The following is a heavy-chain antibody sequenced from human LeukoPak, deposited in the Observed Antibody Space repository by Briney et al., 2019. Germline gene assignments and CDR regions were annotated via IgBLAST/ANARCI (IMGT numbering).Heavy chain of an antibody. CDR3: ARGGYDFWSGYRFDY. CDR2: INHSGST. CDR1: GGSFSGCY. Sequence: PSETLSLTCAVYGGSFSGCYWSWIRQPPGKGLEWIGEINHSGSTNYNPSLKSRVTISVDTSKNQFSLKLSSVTAAGTAVYYCARGGYDFWSGYRFDYWGQGTLVTVSS. V-gene: IGHV4-34*01. J-gene: IGHJ4*02. D-gene: IGHD3-3*01.